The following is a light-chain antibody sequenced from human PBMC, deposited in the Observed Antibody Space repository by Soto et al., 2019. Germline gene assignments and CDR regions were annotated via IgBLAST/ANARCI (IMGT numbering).Light chain of an antibody. Sequence: IVLTQSPGTLSLSPGERATLSCRASETIGRAYFAWYQHRPGRTPRLVLSATSNRAAGIPDRFGGSGSGADFTLTISGVEPEDCAVYYCHQYATSPFTFGQGTKVEI. V-gene: IGKV3-20*01. CDR1: ETIGRAY. CDR2: ATS. J-gene: IGKJ2*01. CDR3: HQYATSPFT.